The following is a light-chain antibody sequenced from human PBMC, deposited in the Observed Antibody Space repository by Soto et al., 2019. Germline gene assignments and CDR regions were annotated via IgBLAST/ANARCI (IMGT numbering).Light chain of an antibody. CDR2: DVS. Sequence: QSVPTQPASVSGSPGQSITISCTGTSSDVGGYNYLSWYQHHPGKAPKLMIYDVSDRPSGVSNRFSGSKSGNTASLTISGLQTEDEADYYCSSYTSSSTRVFGTGTKLTVL. CDR3: SSYTSSSTRV. V-gene: IGLV2-14*03. CDR1: SSDVGGYNY. J-gene: IGLJ1*01.